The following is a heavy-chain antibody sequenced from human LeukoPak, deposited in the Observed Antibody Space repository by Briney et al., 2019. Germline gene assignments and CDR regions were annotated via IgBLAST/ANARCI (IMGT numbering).Heavy chain of an antibody. CDR2: ISSGGTYK. Sequence: GGSLRLSCSASGFTFSDYTMNWVRQAPGKGPEWVSSISSGGTYKYYADSVKGRFTISRDNAQNSLYLQMNSLRAEDSSVYYCARPTTVTTISADAFDIWGQRTMVTVSS. V-gene: IGHV3-21*01. J-gene: IGHJ3*02. CDR1: GFTFSDYT. D-gene: IGHD4-17*01. CDR3: ARPTTVTTISADAFDI.